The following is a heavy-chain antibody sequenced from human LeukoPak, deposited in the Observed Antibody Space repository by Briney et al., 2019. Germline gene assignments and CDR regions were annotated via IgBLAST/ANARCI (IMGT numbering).Heavy chain of an antibody. D-gene: IGHD4-17*01. CDR1: GGSISSYY. V-gene: IGHV4-59*01. CDR2: IYYSGST. CDR3: ARAHMTTVTTLFDY. Sequence: SETLSLTCTVSGGSISSYYWSWIRQPPGKGLEWIGYIYYSGSTNYNPSLKSRVTISVVTSKNQFSLKLSSVTAADTAVYYCARAHMTTVTTLFDYWGQGTLVTVSS. J-gene: IGHJ4*02.